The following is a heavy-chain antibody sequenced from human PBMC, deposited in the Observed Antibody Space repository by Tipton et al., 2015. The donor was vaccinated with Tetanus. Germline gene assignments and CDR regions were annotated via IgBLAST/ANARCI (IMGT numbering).Heavy chain of an antibody. V-gene: IGHV4-59*08. CDR1: GGSISSHH. CDR2: FHFTGST. D-gene: IGHD6-19*01. J-gene: IGHJ4*02. CDR3: ARWIAVTGTDFDF. Sequence: TLSLTCTVSGGSISSHHWSWIRQAPGKGLEWIGYFHFTGSTNFNPSLESRVTISGDTSKNQFSLKLTSVTAADTAVYYCARWIAVTGTDFDFWGQGTLVTVSS.